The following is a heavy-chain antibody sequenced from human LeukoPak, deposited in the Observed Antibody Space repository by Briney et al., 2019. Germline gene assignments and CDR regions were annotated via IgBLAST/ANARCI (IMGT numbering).Heavy chain of an antibody. D-gene: IGHD6-13*01. Sequence: GGSLRLSCAASGFTVSSNYMSWVRQAPGKGLEWVSVIYSGGSTYYADSVKGRFTISRDNSKNTLYLQMNSLRAEDTAVYYCAKARDGIAAAGSLDPWGQGTLVTVSS. J-gene: IGHJ5*02. CDR1: GFTVSSNY. CDR2: IYSGGST. CDR3: AKARDGIAAAGSLDP. V-gene: IGHV3-53*01.